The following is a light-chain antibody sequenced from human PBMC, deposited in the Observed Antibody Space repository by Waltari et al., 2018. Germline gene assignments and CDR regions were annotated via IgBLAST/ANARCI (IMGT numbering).Light chain of an antibody. J-gene: IGLJ3*02. V-gene: IGLV2-11*02. Sequence: QSALTQPRSVSGSPGQSVTISCTGTSRAVGGYNYVSWYLQHPGKAPQLMIYDVNRRPSGVPDRFSGSKSGNTASLTISGLQAEDEADYYCCSYAGSALRVFGGGTKLTVL. CDR1: SRAVGGYNY. CDR2: DVN. CDR3: CSYAGSALRV.